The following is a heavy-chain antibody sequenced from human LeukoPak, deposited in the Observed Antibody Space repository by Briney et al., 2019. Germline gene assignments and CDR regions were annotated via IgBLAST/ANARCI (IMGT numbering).Heavy chain of an antibody. J-gene: IGHJ5*02. Sequence: ASVKVSCKASGYTFTSYDINWVRQATGQGLEWMGWMNPNSGNTGYAQKFQGRVTITRNTSISTAYMELSSLRSEDTAVYYCARWRREYSGYDGFNWFDPWGQGTLVTVSS. CDR3: ARWRREYSGYDGFNWFDP. D-gene: IGHD5-12*01. CDR2: MNPNSGNT. CDR1: GYTFTSYD. V-gene: IGHV1-8*03.